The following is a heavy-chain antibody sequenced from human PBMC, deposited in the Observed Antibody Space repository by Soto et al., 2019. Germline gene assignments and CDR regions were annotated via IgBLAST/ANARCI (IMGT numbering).Heavy chain of an antibody. D-gene: IGHD3-10*01. V-gene: IGHV3-7*01. CDR2: IKQDGSER. Sequence: GGPLRLSCVTAGFSFSTFWMTWVRQAPGKGLEWVANIKQDGSERYYVDSVKGRFTISRDTSLYLQMSSLRAEDTAVYYCVRGLEEKSRITLAYWGQGSLVTVSS. J-gene: IGHJ4*02. CDR1: GFSFSTFW. CDR3: VRGLEEKSRITLAY.